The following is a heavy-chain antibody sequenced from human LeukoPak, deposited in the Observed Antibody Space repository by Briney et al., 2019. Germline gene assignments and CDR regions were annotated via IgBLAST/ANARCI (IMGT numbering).Heavy chain of an antibody. J-gene: IGHJ4*02. Sequence: GASVKVSCKASGYTFTSYGISWVRQAPGQGLEWMGWISAYNGNTNYAQKLQGRATMTTDTSTSTAYMELRSLRSDDTAVYYCARANYYDFWSGYYTGIEIDYWGQGTLVTVSS. CDR2: ISAYNGNT. CDR3: ARANYYDFWSGYYTGIEIDY. CDR1: GYTFTSYG. D-gene: IGHD3-3*01. V-gene: IGHV1-18*01.